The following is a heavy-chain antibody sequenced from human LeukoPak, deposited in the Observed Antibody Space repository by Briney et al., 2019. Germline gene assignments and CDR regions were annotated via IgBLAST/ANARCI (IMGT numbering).Heavy chain of an antibody. J-gene: IGHJ4*02. CDR1: GGSMSRYY. V-gene: IGHV4-59*12. CDR3: ARRHIAVVTAIDY. CDR2: IFYSRSS. D-gene: IGHD2-21*02. Sequence: SETLSLTCAVSGGSMSRYYLSWIRQPPGKGLEWMEYIFYSRSSNYNPPIQSRVTITVEASQTQFSLKLNSVTAAGTAVYYCARRHIAVVTAIDYWGQGTLVTASS.